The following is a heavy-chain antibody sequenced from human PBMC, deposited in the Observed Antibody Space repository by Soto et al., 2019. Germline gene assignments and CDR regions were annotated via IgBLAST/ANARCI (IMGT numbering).Heavy chain of an antibody. CDR2: INTDGSIT. CDR3: ARASDWNCAVPGY. CDR1: GFTFSSYW. V-gene: IGHV3-74*01. Sequence: GGSLRLSCAASGFTFSSYWMHWVRQVPGKGLVWVSRINTDGSITGYADSVKGRFTISRDNAKNTVYLQMNSLRAEDTAVFYCARASDWNCAVPGYWSQGTLVTVSS. J-gene: IGHJ4*02. D-gene: IGHD1-7*01.